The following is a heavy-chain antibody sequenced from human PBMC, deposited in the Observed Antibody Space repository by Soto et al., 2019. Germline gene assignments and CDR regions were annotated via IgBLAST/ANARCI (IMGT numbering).Heavy chain of an antibody. CDR2: IYYSGST. CDR1: GGSISSSSYY. V-gene: IGHV4-39*02. D-gene: IGHD1-1*01. CDR3: AREWVWNYYYGMDV. Sequence: SETLSLTCTVSGGSISSSSYYWGWIRQPPGKGLEWIGSIYYSGSTYYNPSLKSRVTISVDTSKNQFSLKLSSVTAADTAVYYCAREWVWNYYYGMDVWGQGTTVTVS. J-gene: IGHJ6*02.